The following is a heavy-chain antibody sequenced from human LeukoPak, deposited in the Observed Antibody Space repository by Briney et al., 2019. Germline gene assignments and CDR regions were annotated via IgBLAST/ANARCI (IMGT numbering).Heavy chain of an antibody. CDR3: ARDVGGYRYGYRPTELYWYFDL. D-gene: IGHD5-18*01. V-gene: IGHV4-61*02. Sequence: SSETLSLTCTVSGGSISSGSYYWTWIRQPAGKGLEWIGRISTSGRTNFNPSLKSRVTISIDTSKNQFSLKLSSVTAADTAVYYCARDVGGYRYGYRPTELYWYFDLWGRGTLVTVSS. J-gene: IGHJ2*01. CDR2: ISTSGRT. CDR1: GGSISSGSYY.